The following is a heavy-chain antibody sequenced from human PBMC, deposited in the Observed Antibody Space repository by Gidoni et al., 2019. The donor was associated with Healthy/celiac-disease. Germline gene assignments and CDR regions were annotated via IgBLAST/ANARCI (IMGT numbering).Heavy chain of an antibody. CDR3: ARATTLWFGED. CDR1: CRPISCGGYY. D-gene: IGHD3-10*01. Sequence: QVQLQESGPGLVKPSQTLSLTGPVPCRPISCGGYYGLWIRQHPGKGLEWIGYIYYSGSTYYNPSLKSRVTISVDTSKNQFSLKLSSVTAADTAVYYCARATTLWFGEDWGQGTLVTVSS. CDR2: IYYSGST. J-gene: IGHJ4*02. V-gene: IGHV4-31*03.